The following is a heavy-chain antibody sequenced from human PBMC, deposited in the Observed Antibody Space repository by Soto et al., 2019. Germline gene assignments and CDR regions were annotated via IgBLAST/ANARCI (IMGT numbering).Heavy chain of an antibody. V-gene: IGHV3-30*03. Sequence: VRLSCAASGFTFNSYGMHWVRQGPGNGLEWVAFISYDSTKTYYADSVKGRFTISRDNSNSALYVQMNSLTGEDTAVYYCARTRSAWSDFHYYSLDVWGQGTTVTVSS. CDR1: GFTFNSYG. J-gene: IGHJ6*02. CDR3: ARTRSAWSDFHYYSLDV. D-gene: IGHD1-26*01. CDR2: ISYDSTKT.